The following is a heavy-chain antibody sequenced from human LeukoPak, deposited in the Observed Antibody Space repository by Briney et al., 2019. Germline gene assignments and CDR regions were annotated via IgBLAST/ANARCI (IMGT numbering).Heavy chain of an antibody. D-gene: IGHD1-26*01. CDR3: ARDRLVGPATPRYGMDV. CDR2: IWYDGSNK. CDR1: GFTFSSYG. Sequence: PGRSLRLSCAASGFTFSSYGMHWVRQAPGKGLEWVAVIWYDGSNKYYADSVKGRFTISRDNSKNTLYLQMNSLRAEDTAVYYCARDRLVGPATPRYGMDVWGQGTTVTVSS. J-gene: IGHJ6*02. V-gene: IGHV3-33*01.